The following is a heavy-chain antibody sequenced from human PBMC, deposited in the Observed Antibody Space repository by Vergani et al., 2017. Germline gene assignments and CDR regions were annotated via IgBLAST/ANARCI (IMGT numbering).Heavy chain of an antibody. CDR2: IIPILGTA. J-gene: IGHJ5*02. Sequence: QVQLVQSGAEVKKPGSSVKVSCKASGGTFSSYAISWVRQAPGQGLEWMGRIIPILGTANYAQKFQGRVTITADESTSTAYMELSSLRSEDTAVYYCARDLADYDFWSGYYTNWFDPWGQGTLVTVSS. CDR1: GGTFSSYA. CDR3: ARDLADYDFWSGYYTNWFDP. V-gene: IGHV1-69*11. D-gene: IGHD3-3*01.